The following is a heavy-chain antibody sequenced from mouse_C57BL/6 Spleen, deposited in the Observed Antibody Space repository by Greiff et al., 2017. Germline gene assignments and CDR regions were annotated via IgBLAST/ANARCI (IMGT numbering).Heavy chain of an antibody. Sequence: VQLKQSGPELVKPGASVKISCKASGYSFTGYYMNWVKQSPEKSLEWIGEINPSTGGTTYNQKFKAKATLTVDKSSSTAYMQLKCLTSEDSAVYYCARSGGAFDDWGQGTTLTVSS. CDR1: GYSFTGYY. CDR3: ARSGGAFDD. D-gene: IGHD3-2*02. V-gene: IGHV1-42*01. CDR2: INPSTGGT. J-gene: IGHJ2*01.